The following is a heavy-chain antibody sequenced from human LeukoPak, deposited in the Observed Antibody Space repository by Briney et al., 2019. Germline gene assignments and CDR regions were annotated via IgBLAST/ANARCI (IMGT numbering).Heavy chain of an antibody. V-gene: IGHV3-9*01. D-gene: IGHD3-10*01. CDR1: GFTFDNYA. CDR3: AKFARGALLY. CDR2: ISWNGGSI. J-gene: IGHJ4*02. Sequence: GGSLRLSCAASGFTFDNYAMHWVRQAPGKGLEWVSGISWNGGSIGYADSVKGRFTISRDNAKNSLYLQMNSLRAEDTAVYYCAKFARGALLYWGQGTLVTVSS.